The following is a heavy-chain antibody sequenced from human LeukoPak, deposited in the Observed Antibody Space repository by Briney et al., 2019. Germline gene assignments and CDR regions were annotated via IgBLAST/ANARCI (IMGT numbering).Heavy chain of an antibody. CDR2: IIPILGIA. D-gene: IGHD1-26*01. J-gene: IGHJ4*02. CDR3: ARSGSYSPHDY. V-gene: IGHV1-69*04. Sequence: GASVKVSCKASGGTFSSYAISWVRQAPGQGLEWMGRIIPILGIANYAQKFQGRVTITADKSTSTAYMELSSPRSEDTAVYYCARSGSYSPHDYWGQGTLVTVSS. CDR1: GGTFSSYA.